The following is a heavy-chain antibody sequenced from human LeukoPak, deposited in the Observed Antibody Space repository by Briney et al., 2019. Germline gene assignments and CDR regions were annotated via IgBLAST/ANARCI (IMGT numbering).Heavy chain of an antibody. J-gene: IGHJ4*02. Sequence: GRSLRLSCAASGFTFSSYGMHWVRQAPGKGLEWVAVIWYDGSNKYYADSVKGRFTISRDNSKNTLYLQMNSLRAEDTAVCYCASPAVYSSSWYYFDYWGQGTLVTVSS. CDR3: ASPAVYSSSWYYFDY. CDR2: IWYDGSNK. D-gene: IGHD6-13*01. CDR1: GFTFSSYG. V-gene: IGHV3-33*01.